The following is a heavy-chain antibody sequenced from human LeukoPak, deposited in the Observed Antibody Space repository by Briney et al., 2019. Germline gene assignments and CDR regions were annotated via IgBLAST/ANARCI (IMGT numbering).Heavy chain of an antibody. J-gene: IGHJ4*02. CDR2: ISGSGGAT. V-gene: IGHV3-23*01. Sequence: PGGSLRLSCAASGFTFSSYAMSWVRQAPGKGLEWVSAISGSGGATYYADSVKGRFTISRDNSKNTLYVQMNSLRAEDTAVYYCAKMTGSGGSRFDYWGQGTLVTVSS. CDR3: AKMTGSGGSRFDY. D-gene: IGHD2-15*01. CDR1: GFTFSSYA.